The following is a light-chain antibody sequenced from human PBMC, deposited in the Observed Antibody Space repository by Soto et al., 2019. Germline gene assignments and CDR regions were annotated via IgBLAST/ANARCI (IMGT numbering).Light chain of an antibody. CDR1: PDITNY. CDR2: GAS. V-gene: IGKV1-33*01. Sequence: DIHMTQSPSSLSSSLVDIVTIPCQASPDITNYLNWYQQKPGKAPKLLIYGASNLEIGVPSRFSGSGSGADFTFTINSLQPEDIATYYCQQYDILPPTFGGGTKVDIK. CDR3: QQYDILPPT. J-gene: IGKJ4*01.